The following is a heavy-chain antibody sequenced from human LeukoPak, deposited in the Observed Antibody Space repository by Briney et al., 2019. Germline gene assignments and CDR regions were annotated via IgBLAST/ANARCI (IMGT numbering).Heavy chain of an antibody. CDR1: GFTFSSYT. V-gene: IGHV3-30*18. J-gene: IGHJ4*02. CDR3: AKDRQCSGGSCYSGFDS. CDR2: ISYDGSIQ. Sequence: GGSLRLSCAASGFTFSSYTMNWVRQAPGKGLEWVTLISYDGSIQHYVDSVKGRFTIARDNSKNTVYLQMNTLRAEDTAVYYCAKDRQCSGGSCYSGFDSWGQGTLVTVSS. D-gene: IGHD2-15*01.